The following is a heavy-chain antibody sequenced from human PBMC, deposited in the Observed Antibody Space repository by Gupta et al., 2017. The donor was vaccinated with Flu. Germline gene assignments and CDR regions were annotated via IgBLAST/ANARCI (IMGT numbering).Heavy chain of an antibody. V-gene: IGHV1-69*01. CDR2: IIPIFGTA. CDR3: ARSLPSATTVTLYYFDY. D-gene: IGHD4-17*01. Sequence: QVQLVQSGAEVKKPGSSVKVSCKASGGTFSSYAISWVRQAPGQGLEWMGGIIPIFGTANYAQKFQGRVTITADESTSTAYMELSSLRSEDTAVYYCARSLPSATTVTLYYFDYWGQGTLVTVSS. CDR1: GGTFSSYA. J-gene: IGHJ4*02.